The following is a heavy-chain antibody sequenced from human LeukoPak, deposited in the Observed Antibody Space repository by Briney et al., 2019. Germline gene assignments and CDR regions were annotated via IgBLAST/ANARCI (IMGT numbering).Heavy chain of an antibody. J-gene: IGHJ3*02. CDR1: GYTFTSYG. CDR2: ISAYNGNT. CDR3: ARGRWELLGIDPPWAFDI. D-gene: IGHD1-26*01. Sequence: ASVKVSCKASGYTFTSYGISWVRQAPGQGLEWMGWISAYNGNTNYAQKLQGRVTMTTDTSTSTAYMELRSLRSDDTAVYYCARGRWELLGIDPPWAFDIWGQGTMVTVSS. V-gene: IGHV1-18*01.